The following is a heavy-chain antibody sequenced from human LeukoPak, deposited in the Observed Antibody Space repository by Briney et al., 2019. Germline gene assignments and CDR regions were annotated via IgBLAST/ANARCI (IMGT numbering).Heavy chain of an antibody. J-gene: IGHJ4*02. CDR2: IYYSGST. V-gene: IGHV4-39*01. CDR3: ARHVRFGVHGGSYRGRGLDY. D-gene: IGHD1-26*01. CDR1: GGSISSSSYY. Sequence: NPSETLSLTCTVSGGSISSSSYYWGWIRQPPGKGLEWIGSIYYSGSTYYNPSLKSRVTISVDTSKNQFSLELSSVTAADTAVYYCARHVRFGVHGGSYRGRGLDYWGQGTLVTVSS.